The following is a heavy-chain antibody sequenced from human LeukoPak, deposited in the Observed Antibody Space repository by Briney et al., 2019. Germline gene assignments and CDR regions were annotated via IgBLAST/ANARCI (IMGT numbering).Heavy chain of an antibody. D-gene: IGHD3-3*01. CDR3: ARGVKDFWSGYYNYYYYMDV. CDR1: GYTFTSYD. J-gene: IGHJ6*03. Sequence: ASVKVSCKASGYTFTSYDINWVRQATGQGLEWMGWMNPNSGNTGYAQKFQGRVTITRNTSISTAYMELSSLRSEDTAVHYCARGVKDFWSGYYNYYYYMDVWGKGTTVTVSS. V-gene: IGHV1-8*01. CDR2: MNPNSGNT.